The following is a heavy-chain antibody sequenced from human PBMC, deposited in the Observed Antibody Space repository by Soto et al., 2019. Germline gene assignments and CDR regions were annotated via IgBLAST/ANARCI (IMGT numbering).Heavy chain of an antibody. Sequence: SQTLSLTCAISGDSVSSNSAAWNWIRQSPSRGLEWLGRTYYRSKWYNDYAVSVKSRITINPDTSKNQFSLQLNSVTPEDTAVYYCARDPYSSSFWLYYYYCMDVWGQGTTVTVSS. D-gene: IGHD6-6*01. CDR3: ARDPYSSSFWLYYYYCMDV. CDR2: TYYRSKWYN. J-gene: IGHJ6*02. V-gene: IGHV6-1*01. CDR1: GDSVSSNSAA.